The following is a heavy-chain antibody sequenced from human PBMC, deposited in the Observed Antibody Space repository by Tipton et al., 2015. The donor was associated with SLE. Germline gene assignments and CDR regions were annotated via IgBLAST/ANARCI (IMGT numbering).Heavy chain of an antibody. Sequence: TLSLTCTVSGGSISTNRYHWGWIRQPPGKGLDWIGSMYNSGATYRNPSLKSRVTISLDMSKNQFSLNLTAVTAADTAVYYCARRGRSAWFPGVWGQGTLVTVSS. CDR1: GGSISTNRYH. V-gene: IGHV4-39*07. CDR2: MYNSGAT. CDR3: ARRGRSAWFPGV. J-gene: IGHJ4*02. D-gene: IGHD3-10*01.